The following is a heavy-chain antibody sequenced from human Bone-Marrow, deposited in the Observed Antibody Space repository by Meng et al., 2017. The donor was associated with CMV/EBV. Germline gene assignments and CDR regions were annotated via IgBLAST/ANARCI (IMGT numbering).Heavy chain of an antibody. CDR2: ISYDVNSK. Sequence: GESLKISCSASGFTFSLYPMHWVRQAPGKVLDWVAVISYDVNSKHYADFVKGRFINSRDNSRNTLYLQMDSLRPEDTAMYYCATGPVVAGSDWVIDYWGQGTLVTVSS. CDR1: GFTFSLYP. CDR3: ATGPVVAGSDWVIDY. D-gene: IGHD6-19*01. V-gene: IGHV3-30*04. J-gene: IGHJ4*02.